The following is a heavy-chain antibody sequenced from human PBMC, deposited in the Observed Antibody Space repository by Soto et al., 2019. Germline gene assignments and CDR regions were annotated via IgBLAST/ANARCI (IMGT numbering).Heavy chain of an antibody. V-gene: IGHV1-69*06. CDR2: IIPIFGTA. J-gene: IGHJ6*02. Sequence: QVQLVQSGAEVKKPGSSVKVSCKASGGTFSSYAISWVRQAPGQGLEWVGGIIPIFGTANYAQKFHGRVTITADKSPSNAYMEPSSLKSEDTSVDYCARYGSYVIIVATIKGEYYGMDVCGQGTTVSVSS. CDR1: GGTFSSYA. D-gene: IGHD5-12*01. CDR3: ARYGSYVIIVATIKGEYYGMDV.